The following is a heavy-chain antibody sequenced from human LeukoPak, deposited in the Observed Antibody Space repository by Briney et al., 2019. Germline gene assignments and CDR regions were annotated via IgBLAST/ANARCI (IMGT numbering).Heavy chain of an antibody. Sequence: GASVKVSCKAPGYTFTSYDINWVRQATGQGLEWMGWMNPNSGNTGYAQKFQGRVTMTRNTSTSTAYMELSSLRSEDTAVYYCARALVICSSTSCYTLYYYYGMDVWGQGTTVTVSS. V-gene: IGHV1-8*01. CDR1: GYTFTSYD. CDR2: MNPNSGNT. CDR3: ARALVICSSTSCYTLYYYYGMDV. J-gene: IGHJ6*02. D-gene: IGHD2-2*02.